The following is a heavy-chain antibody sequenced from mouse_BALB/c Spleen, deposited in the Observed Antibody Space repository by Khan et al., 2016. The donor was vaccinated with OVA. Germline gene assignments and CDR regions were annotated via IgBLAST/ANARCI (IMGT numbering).Heavy chain of an antibody. CDR2: IWSGGVT. CDR1: GFSLSSYG. D-gene: IGHD2-4*01. J-gene: IGHJ3*01. CDR3: VRNYEYEEGLNY. Sequence: QVQLQQSGPGLVQPSQSLSITCTVSGFSLSSYGVHWVRQSPGKGLEWLGVIWSGGVTDYNAAFISRLSISKDNSKSQAFLKMNSLQANDTAIYYCVRNYEYEEGLNYWGQGTLVTVSA. V-gene: IGHV2-2*02.